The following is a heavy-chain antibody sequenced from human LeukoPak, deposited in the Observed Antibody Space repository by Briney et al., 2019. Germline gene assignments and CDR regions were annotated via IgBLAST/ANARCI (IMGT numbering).Heavy chain of an antibody. CDR2: IYYSGST. CDR3: ARGDCSSASCPPHYYYMDV. D-gene: IGHD2-2*01. J-gene: IGHJ6*03. CDR1: GGSISSYY. V-gene: IGHV4-59*01. Sequence: SETLSLTCTVSGGSISSYYWSWIRQPPGKGLEWIGYIYYSGSTNYNPSLKSRVTISVDTSKNQVSLKLSSVTAADTAVYYCARGDCSSASCPPHYYYMDVWGKGTTVTVSS.